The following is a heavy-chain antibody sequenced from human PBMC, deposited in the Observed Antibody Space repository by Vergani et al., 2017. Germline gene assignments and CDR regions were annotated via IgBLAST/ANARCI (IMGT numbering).Heavy chain of an antibody. CDR3: ARGVVSLYXSYYDSSGADTFDI. CDR2: ISAYNGNT. J-gene: IGHJ3*02. CDR1: GYTFTSYG. Sequence: QVQLVQSGTEVKKPGASVKVSCKTSGYTFTSYGISWVRQAPGQGLEWMGWISAYNGNTNFAQNLQGRVTMTTDTSTSTAYMELRSLRSDDTAVYYCARGVVSLYXSYYDSSGADTFDIWGQGTMVTVSS. V-gene: IGHV1-18*01. D-gene: IGHD3-22*01.